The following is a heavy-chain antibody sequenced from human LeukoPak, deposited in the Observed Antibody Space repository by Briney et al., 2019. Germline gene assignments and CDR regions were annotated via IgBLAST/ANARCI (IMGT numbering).Heavy chain of an antibody. V-gene: IGHV3-64*01. Sequence: PGGSLRLSCAASGFTFSSYAMHWVRQAPGKGLEYVSAISSNGGSIYYANSVKGRFTISRDNSKNTLYLQMGSLRAEDMAVYYCARGNSSSWYEGDWFDPWGQGTLVTVSS. J-gene: IGHJ5*02. CDR3: ARGNSSSWYEGDWFDP. CDR1: GFTFSSYA. D-gene: IGHD6-13*01. CDR2: ISSNGGSI.